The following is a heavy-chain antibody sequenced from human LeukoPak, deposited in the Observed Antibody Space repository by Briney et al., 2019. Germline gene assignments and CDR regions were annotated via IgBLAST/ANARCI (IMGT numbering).Heavy chain of an antibody. J-gene: IGHJ3*02. Sequence: GGSLRLSCSTSGFIFSDLAMHWVRQAPGQGLEWVGRIRSNTDSGTTDYAAPVKGRFTISRDDSINTLYLRLNGLKAADTAVYYCSTRELRYYGSGTYPVAFDIWGQGTMVTVSS. V-gene: IGHV3-15*01. D-gene: IGHD3-10*01. CDR1: GFIFSDLA. CDR2: IRSNTDSGTT. CDR3: STRELRYYGSGTYPVAFDI.